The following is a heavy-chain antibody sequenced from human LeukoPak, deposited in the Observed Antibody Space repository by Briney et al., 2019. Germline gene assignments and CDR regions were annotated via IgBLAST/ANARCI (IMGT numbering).Heavy chain of an antibody. D-gene: IGHD2-2*01. CDR2: ISCDGSNR. CDR1: GVSPSSDS. CDR3: AKDLLCSSTSCYGSGYFDS. J-gene: IGHJ4*02. V-gene: IGHV3-30*18. Sequence: TGGSLRVSCAARGVSPSSDSTHAVRQAPGTGLEWGAIISCDGSNRYYVDSVKGRFTISRDNSKNTLYLQMNSLRPEHTAVYYCAKDLLCSSTSCYGSGYFDSWGQGTLVTVSS.